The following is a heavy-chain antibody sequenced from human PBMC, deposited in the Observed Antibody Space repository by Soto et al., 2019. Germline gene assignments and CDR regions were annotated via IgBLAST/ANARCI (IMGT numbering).Heavy chain of an antibody. CDR2: ISYHGSNK. J-gene: IGHJ4*02. D-gene: IGHD1-26*01. Sequence: GGSLRLSCAASGFTFSSYGMHWVRQAPGKGLEWVAVISYHGSNKYYADSVKGRFTISRDNSKNTLYLQMNSLRAEDTAVYYCAKDRRGSYVGPFDYWGQGTLVTVSS. V-gene: IGHV3-30*18. CDR3: AKDRRGSYVGPFDY. CDR1: GFTFSSYG.